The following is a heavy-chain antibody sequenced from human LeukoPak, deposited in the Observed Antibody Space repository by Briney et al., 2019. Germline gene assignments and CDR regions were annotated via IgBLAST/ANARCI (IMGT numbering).Heavy chain of an antibody. J-gene: IGHJ5*02. D-gene: IGHD4-17*01. CDR3: ARSTAVTSRFDP. CDR2: VSSDGNNK. Sequence: QPGRSLRLSCAASGFTFSSYALHWVRQAPGKGLEWVAVVSSDGNNKYYADSVKGRFIISRDNSKNTVYLQMNSLRDEDTAVYYCARSTAVTSRFDPWGQGTLVTVSS. CDR1: GFTFSSYA. V-gene: IGHV3-30-3*01.